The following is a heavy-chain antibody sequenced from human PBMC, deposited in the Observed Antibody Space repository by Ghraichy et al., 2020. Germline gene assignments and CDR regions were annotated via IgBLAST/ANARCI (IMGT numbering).Heavy chain of an antibody. J-gene: IGHJ4*02. D-gene: IGHD1-26*01. V-gene: IGHV3-7*03. CDR3: STSPDYFDF. Sequence: GGSLRLSCAASGFTFSSYWMSWVRQAPGKGLEWVANIKEDGSEKHYVDSVKGRFTISRDNAKNSLYLQMNSLRVEDTAVYYCSTSPDYFDFWGQGTLVTVSS. CDR2: IKEDGSEK. CDR1: GFTFSSYW.